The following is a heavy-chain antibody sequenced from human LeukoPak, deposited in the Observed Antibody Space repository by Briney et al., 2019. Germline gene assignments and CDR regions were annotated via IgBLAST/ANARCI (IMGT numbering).Heavy chain of an antibody. D-gene: IGHD3-3*01. CDR1: GFTFSSYA. J-gene: IGHJ3*02. V-gene: IGHV3-23*01. CDR2: ISGSGGST. Sequence: GGSLRLSCAASGFTFSSYAMSWVRQAPGKGLEWVSAISGSGGSTYYADSVKGRFTISRDNSKNTLYLQMNSLRAEDTAVHYCAREGRFLEWLSRGAFDIWGQGTMVTVSS. CDR3: AREGRFLEWLSRGAFDI.